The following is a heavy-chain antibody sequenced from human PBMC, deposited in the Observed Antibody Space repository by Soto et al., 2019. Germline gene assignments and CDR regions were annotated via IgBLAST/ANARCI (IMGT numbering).Heavy chain of an antibody. CDR3: AIYSRSSNFIPTTYYFDY. D-gene: IGHD6-6*01. CDR1: GYTFTSYY. J-gene: IGHJ4*02. Sequence: ASVKVSCKASGYTFTSYYMHWVRQAPGQGLEWMGIINPSGGSTSSAQKFQGRVTMTRDPSTSTVYMEVSSLRSEDTAVYYCAIYSRSSNFIPTTYYFDYWGQGTLVTVSS. V-gene: IGHV1-46*01. CDR2: INPSGGST.